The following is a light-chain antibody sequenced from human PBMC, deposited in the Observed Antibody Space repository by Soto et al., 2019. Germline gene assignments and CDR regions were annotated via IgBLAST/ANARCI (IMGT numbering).Light chain of an antibody. J-gene: IGKJ3*01. CDR1: QSVSKS. CDR2: STS. Sequence: EIVLTQSPGTLSLSPGESATLSCRASQSVSKSLAWYQQKPGQAPRLLIYSTSNRATGIPARFSGSGSRTDFTLTISSLEPEDFAVYYCQQGNNWPIFTFGPGTKVDIK. CDR3: QQGNNWPIFT. V-gene: IGKV3-11*01.